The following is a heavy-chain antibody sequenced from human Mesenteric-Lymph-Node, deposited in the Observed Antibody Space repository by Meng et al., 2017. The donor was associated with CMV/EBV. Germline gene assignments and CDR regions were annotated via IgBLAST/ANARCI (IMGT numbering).Heavy chain of an antibody. D-gene: IGHD6-13*01. CDR1: GYTFTSNA. J-gene: IGHJ4*02. Sequence: SGYTFTSNAMNWLRQAPGQGLEWIGWVDTNTGNPTYAQGFTGRFVFSVDTSVSMAYLQISSLKAEDSAVYYCARDAIAVAGNVGYDDWGQGTLVTVSS. CDR2: VDTNTGNP. V-gene: IGHV7-4-1*04. CDR3: ARDAIAVAGNVGYDD.